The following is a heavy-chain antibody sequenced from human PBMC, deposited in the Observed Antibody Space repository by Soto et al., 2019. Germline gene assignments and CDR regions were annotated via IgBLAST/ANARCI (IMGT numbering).Heavy chain of an antibody. V-gene: IGHV4-39*01. J-gene: IGHJ4*02. D-gene: IGHD2-21*01. CDR3: ARQRLIAVVIAIDY. CDR2: IYYSGST. Sequence: SETLSLTCTVSGGSISSSSYYWGWIRQPPGKGLEWIGSIYYSGSTYYNPSLTSRVTISVDTSKNQFSLKLSSVTAADTAVYYCARQRLIAVVIAIDYWGQGTLVTVSS. CDR1: GGSISSSSYY.